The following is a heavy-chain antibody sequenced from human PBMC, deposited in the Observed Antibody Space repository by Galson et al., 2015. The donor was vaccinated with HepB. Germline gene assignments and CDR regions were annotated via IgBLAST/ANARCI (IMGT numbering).Heavy chain of an antibody. CDR2: IDPSDSYT. J-gene: IGHJ4*02. Sequence: QSGAEVKKPGESLRISCKGSGYSFTSYWISWVRQMPGKGLEWMGRIDPSDSYTNYSPSFQGHVTISADKSISTAYLQWSSLKASDTAMYYCARQVEWLRSSQDFDYWGQGTLVTVSS. V-gene: IGHV5-10-1*01. CDR1: GYSFTSYW. D-gene: IGHD5-12*01. CDR3: ARQVEWLRSSQDFDY.